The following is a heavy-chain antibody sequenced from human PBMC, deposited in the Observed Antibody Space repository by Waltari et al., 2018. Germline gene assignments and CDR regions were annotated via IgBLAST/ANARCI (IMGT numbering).Heavy chain of an antibody. Sequence: QVQLQESGPGLVQPSETLSLTCTVSGYSISSGYYWGWIRQPPGKGLEWIGSIYHSGGTYYNPSLKSRVTISVDTSKNQFSLKLSSVTAADTAVYYCARARLYSSSWYRGENWFDPWGQGTLVTVSS. V-gene: IGHV4-38-2*02. D-gene: IGHD6-13*01. CDR3: ARARLYSSSWYRGENWFDP. CDR1: GYSISSGYY. J-gene: IGHJ5*02. CDR2: IYHSGGT.